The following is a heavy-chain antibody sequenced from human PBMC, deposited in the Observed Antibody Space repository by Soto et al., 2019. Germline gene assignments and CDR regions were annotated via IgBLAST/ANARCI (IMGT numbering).Heavy chain of an antibody. CDR1: GYSFTSYS. D-gene: IGHD2-2*01. CDR3: ARSADRTFYYYGMDV. CDR2: IYPGDSDT. V-gene: IGHV5-51*01. Sequence: GEPLKISCKGSGYSFTSYSIGWVRQMPGKGLEWIGIIYPGDSDTRYSPAFQGQVTISADKSISTAYLQWSSLKASDTAMYYCARSADRTFYYYGMDVWGQGTTVTVSS. J-gene: IGHJ6*02.